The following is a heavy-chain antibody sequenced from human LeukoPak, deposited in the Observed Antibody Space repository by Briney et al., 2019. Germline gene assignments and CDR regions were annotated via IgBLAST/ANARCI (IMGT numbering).Heavy chain of an antibody. CDR1: GVTFSSYW. D-gene: IGHD6-19*01. CDR2: IKQDGSEK. V-gene: IGHV3-7*01. Sequence: GSLRLSCAASGVTFSSYWMSWVRQAPGKGLEWVANIKQDGSEKYYLDSVKGRFTISRDNAKKTVYLQMNSLRAEDTAVYYCATIEAVRFHYWGQGTLVTVSS. J-gene: IGHJ4*02. CDR3: ATIEAVRFHY.